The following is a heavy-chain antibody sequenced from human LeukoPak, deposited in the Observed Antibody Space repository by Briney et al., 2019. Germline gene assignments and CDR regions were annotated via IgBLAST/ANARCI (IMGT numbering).Heavy chain of an antibody. J-gene: IGHJ4*02. CDR2: IYYSGTT. CDR1: GGSISSYY. D-gene: IGHD6-13*01. V-gene: IGHV4-59*01. Sequence: SETLSLTCTVSGGSISSYYWSWIRQPPGKGLEWIGYIYYSGTTNSNPSLKSRVTISVDTSKNQFSLKLSSVTAADTAVYYCARGVYIAAAQYGYWGQGTLVSVSS. CDR3: ARGVYIAAAQYGY.